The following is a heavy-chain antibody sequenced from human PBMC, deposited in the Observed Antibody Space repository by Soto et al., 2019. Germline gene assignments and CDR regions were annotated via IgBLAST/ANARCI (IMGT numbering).Heavy chain of an antibody. CDR2: VNPSGGYT. CDR1: GYIFTAYS. D-gene: IGHD2-15*01. Sequence: QVQLVQSGAEVKKPGASVKVSCKASGYIFTAYSMHWVRQAPGQGLEWMGVVNPSGGYTNYAQKFQGRITMTRDKSTRTVYMDLSSLTSADTAVYYWAPEENCRDGICYSGYFQRWGQGTLVTVSS. CDR3: APEENCRDGICYSGYFQR. V-gene: IGHV1-46*01. J-gene: IGHJ1*01.